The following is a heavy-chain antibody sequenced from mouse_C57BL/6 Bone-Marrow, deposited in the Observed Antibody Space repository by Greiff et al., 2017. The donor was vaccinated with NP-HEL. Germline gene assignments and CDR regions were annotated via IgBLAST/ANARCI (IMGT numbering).Heavy chain of an antibody. D-gene: IGHD1-1*01. CDR1: GYTFTSYD. CDR3: ARDHYYGSSYGFAY. CDR2: IYPRDGST. V-gene: IGHV1-85*01. Sequence: VQLQESGPELVKPGASVKLSCKASGYTFTSYDINWVKQRPGQGLEWIGWIYPRDGSTKYNEKLKGKATLPVDTSSSTAYMKLHSLTSEDSAVYFCARDHYYGSSYGFAYWGQGTLVTVSA. J-gene: IGHJ3*01.